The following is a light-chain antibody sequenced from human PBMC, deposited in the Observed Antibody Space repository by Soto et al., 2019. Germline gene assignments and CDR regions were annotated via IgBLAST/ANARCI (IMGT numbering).Light chain of an antibody. CDR3: QQYNREVWT. Sequence: DIQMTQSPSTLSASVGDRVTITCRASQSISSWLAWYQQKPGKAPKLLIYKASSLESGVPSRFSGSGSGTEFTLTISSLQPDDFATYYCQQYNREVWTFGQGTKVDIK. J-gene: IGKJ1*01. CDR1: QSISSW. V-gene: IGKV1-5*03. CDR2: KAS.